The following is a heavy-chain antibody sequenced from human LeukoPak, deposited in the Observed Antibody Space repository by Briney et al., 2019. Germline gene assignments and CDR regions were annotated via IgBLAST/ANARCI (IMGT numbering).Heavy chain of an antibody. J-gene: IGHJ6*03. CDR3: AKDGVILAPGIYWYMDV. V-gene: IGHV3-23*01. CDR2: ISGSGGST. D-gene: IGHD3-16*02. Sequence: GGSLRLSCAASGFTFSSYAMSWVRQAPGKGLEWVSAISGSGGSTYYAGSVKGRFTISRDNSKNTLYLQMNSLRAEDTAVYYCAKDGVILAPGIYWYMDVWGKGTTVTVSS. CDR1: GFTFSSYA.